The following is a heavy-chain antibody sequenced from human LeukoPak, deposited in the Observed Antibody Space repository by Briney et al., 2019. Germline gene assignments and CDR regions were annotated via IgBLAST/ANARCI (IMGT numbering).Heavy chain of an antibody. D-gene: IGHD6-19*01. CDR1: GFTFSIYS. CDR2: ISSSSSYI. Sequence: GGSLRLSCAASGFTFSIYSMNWVRQSPGKGLEWVSSISSSSSYIYYADSVKRRFTISRDNAKNSLYLQMNSLRAEDTAVYYCARDRPSVAGTLYYGMDGWGEGTTVTVSS. V-gene: IGHV3-21*01. J-gene: IGHJ6*02. CDR3: ARDRPSVAGTLYYGMDG.